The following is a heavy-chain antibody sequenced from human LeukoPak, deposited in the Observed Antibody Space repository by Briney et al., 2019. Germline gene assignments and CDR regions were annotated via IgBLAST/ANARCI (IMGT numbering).Heavy chain of an antibody. J-gene: IGHJ4*02. Sequence: TLSLTCTVSGGSIRSGDYSWSWIRQPPGTGLEWIGYIYYSGSTYYNPSLKSRVTISGDTSKNQFSLNLSSVTAADTAVYYCATDRARGGDSFDYWGQGTLVTVSS. CDR2: IYYSGST. CDR1: GGSIRSGDYS. D-gene: IGHD3-10*01. V-gene: IGHV4-30-4*01. CDR3: ATDRARGGDSFDY.